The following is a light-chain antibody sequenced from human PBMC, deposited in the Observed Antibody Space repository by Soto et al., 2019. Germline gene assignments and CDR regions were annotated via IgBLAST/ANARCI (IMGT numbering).Light chain of an antibody. CDR1: SSDVGGYDY. CDR2: NVR. CDR3: SSYTSSSTVV. J-gene: IGLJ2*01. Sequence: QSALTQPASVSGSPGQSSTISCTGTSSDVGGYDYVSWYQQHPGKAPKLMIYNVRNRPSGVSNRFSGSKAGNTASLTISGLQAEDEAAYYCSSYTSSSTVVFGGGTKLTVL. V-gene: IGLV2-14*01.